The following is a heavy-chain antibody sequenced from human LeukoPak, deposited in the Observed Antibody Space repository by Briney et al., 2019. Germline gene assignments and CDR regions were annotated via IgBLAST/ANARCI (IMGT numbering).Heavy chain of an antibody. V-gene: IGHV3-53*01. D-gene: IGHD3-3*01. CDR1: GFSVSTNY. CDR2: ISNHGTT. Sequence: TGGSLRLSCAASGFSVSTNYMIWVRQAPGMGLECVSVISNHGTTYYADSVKGRFTISRDNSKNTLYLQMNSLRAEDTAVYYCAKEGVETSVPLPGTWGQGTLVTVSS. CDR3: AKEGVETSVPLPGT. J-gene: IGHJ5*02.